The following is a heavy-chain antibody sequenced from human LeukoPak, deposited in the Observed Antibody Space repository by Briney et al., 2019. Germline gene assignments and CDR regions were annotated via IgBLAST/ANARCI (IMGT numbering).Heavy chain of an antibody. J-gene: IGHJ6*03. CDR2: ISGYNGNT. D-gene: IGHD2-2*02. CDR3: ARDGGIVVVPAAIDYYYYMDV. Sequence: ASVKVSCKASGYTFTSYGISWVRQAPGKGLEWMGWISGYNGNTNYAQKLQGRVTMTTDTSTSKAYMELGSLRSDDTAVYYCARDGGIVVVPAAIDYYYYMDVWGKGTTVTVSS. V-gene: IGHV1-18*01. CDR1: GYTFTSYG.